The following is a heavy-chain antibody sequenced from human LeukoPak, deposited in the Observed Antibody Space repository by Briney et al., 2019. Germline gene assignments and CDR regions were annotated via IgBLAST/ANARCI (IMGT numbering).Heavy chain of an antibody. V-gene: IGHV4-59*01. D-gene: IGHD6-19*01. J-gene: IGHJ5*02. CDR3: ARGIAVAGTRFFWFDP. CDR1: GGSISSYY. CDR2: IYYSGST. Sequence: SETLSLTCTVPGGSISSYYWSWIQQPPGKGLEWIGYIYYSGSTNYNPSLKSRVTISVDTSKNQFSLKLSSVTAADTAVYYCARGIAVAGTRFFWFDPWGQGTLVTVSS.